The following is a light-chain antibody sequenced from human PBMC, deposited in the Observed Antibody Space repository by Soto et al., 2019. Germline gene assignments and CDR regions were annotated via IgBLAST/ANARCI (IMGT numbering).Light chain of an antibody. J-gene: IGKJ5*01. V-gene: IGKV3-20*01. CDR2: GAS. CDR1: QSVGSNY. Sequence: EIVVTQSPATLSLSPGERATLSCRASQSVGSNYLAWYQQKPGQAPRILIFGASGRATGIPDRFSGSGSGTDFSLTISRLEPEDCAVYYCQQYGSSPITFGQGTRLEI. CDR3: QQYGSSPIT.